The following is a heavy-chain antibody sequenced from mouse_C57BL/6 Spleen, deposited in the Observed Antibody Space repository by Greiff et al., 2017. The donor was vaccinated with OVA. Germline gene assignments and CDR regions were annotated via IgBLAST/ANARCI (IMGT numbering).Heavy chain of an antibody. D-gene: IGHD3-2*02. V-gene: IGHV1-69*01. CDR1: GYTFTSYW. J-gene: IGHJ4*01. CDR3: ARSAQATKAMDY. CDR2: IDPSDSYT. Sequence: QVQLQQPGAELVMPGASVKLSCKASGYTFTSYWMHWVKQRPGQGLEWIGEIDPSDSYTNYHQKFKGKSTLTVDKSSSTAYMQLSSLTSEDSAVYYCARSAQATKAMDYWGQGTSVTVSS.